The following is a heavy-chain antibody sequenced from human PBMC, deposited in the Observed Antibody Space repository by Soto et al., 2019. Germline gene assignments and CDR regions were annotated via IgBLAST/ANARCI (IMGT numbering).Heavy chain of an antibody. V-gene: IGHV4-31*03. D-gene: IGHD3-10*01. J-gene: IGHJ4*02. Sequence: QVQLQESGPGLVKPSQTLSLTCTVSGGSISSGGYYWSWIRQHPGKGLEWIGYIYYSGSTSYNPSLQGRVTTSIGTSKTQVSLRRSCVTAADTAVYYCARGVTMVRGVIMTMGELAFWGQGTLVTVSS. CDR3: ARGVTMVRGVIMTMGELAF. CDR1: GGSISSGGYY. CDR2: IYYSGST.